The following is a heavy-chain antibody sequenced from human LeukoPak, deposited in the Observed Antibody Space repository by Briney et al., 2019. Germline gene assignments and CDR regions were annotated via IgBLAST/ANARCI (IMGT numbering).Heavy chain of an antibody. CDR1: GFTFSSYS. J-gene: IGHJ4*02. V-gene: IGHV3-48*01. Sequence: GGSLRLSCAASGFTFSSYSMNWVRQAPGKGLEWVSYISSSSTIYYADSVKGRFTISRDNAKNSLYLQMNSLRAEDTAVYYCARGRTAMVPIDYWGQGTLVTVSS. CDR2: ISSSSTI. CDR3: ARGRTAMVPIDY. D-gene: IGHD5-18*01.